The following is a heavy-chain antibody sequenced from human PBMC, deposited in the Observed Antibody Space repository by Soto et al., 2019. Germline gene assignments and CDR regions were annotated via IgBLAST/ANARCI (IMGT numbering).Heavy chain of an antibody. CDR1: GYSFTSYW. D-gene: IGHD3-10*01. CDR2: IYPGDSDT. V-gene: IGHV5-51*01. Sequence: GESLKISCKGSGYSFTSYWIGWVRHMPGKGLEWMGIIYPGDSDTRYSPSFQGHVTISADKSISTAYLQWSSLKASDTAMYYCARRKITMVRGANNYYYYGMDVWGQGTTVTVSS. CDR3: ARRKITMVRGANNYYYYGMDV. J-gene: IGHJ6*02.